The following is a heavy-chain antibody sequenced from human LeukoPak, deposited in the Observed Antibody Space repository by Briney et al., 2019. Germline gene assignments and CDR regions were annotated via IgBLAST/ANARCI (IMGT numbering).Heavy chain of an antibody. CDR1: GYTFTSYG. V-gene: IGHV1-18*01. J-gene: IGHJ4*02. CDR3: QRITIFGVVIDFDY. D-gene: IGHD3-3*01. CDR2: ISVNNGIT. Sequence: GASVKVSCKASGYTFTSYGISWVRQAPGQGLEWMGWISVNNGITHYPKNYQGRVTMTTDTSTSTAYMELRSLRVDDTAVYYCQRITIFGVVIDFDYWGQGTLAAVSS.